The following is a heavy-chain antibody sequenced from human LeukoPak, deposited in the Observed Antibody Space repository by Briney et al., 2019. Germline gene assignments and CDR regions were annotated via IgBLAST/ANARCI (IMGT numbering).Heavy chain of an antibody. Sequence: GGSLRLSCAASGFTFSSYGMHWVRQAPGKGLEWVAFIRYDGSNKYYADSVKGRFTISRDNSKNTLYLQMNSLRAEDTAVYYCARDQARGYSYGFYYYYYGMDVWGQGTTVTVSS. CDR3: ARDQARGYSYGFYYYYYGMDV. CDR1: GFTFSSYG. CDR2: IRYDGSNK. V-gene: IGHV3-30*02. D-gene: IGHD5-18*01. J-gene: IGHJ6*02.